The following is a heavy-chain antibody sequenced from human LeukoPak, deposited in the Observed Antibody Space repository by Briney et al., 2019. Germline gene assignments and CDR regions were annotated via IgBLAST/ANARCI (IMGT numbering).Heavy chain of an antibody. Sequence: SETLSLTCTVSGGSISSSSYYWGWIRQPPGKGLEWIGSIYYSGSTYYNPSLKSRVTISVDTSKNQFSLKLSSVTAADTAVYYCAAETRVVVVPSPIGGNWFDPWGQGTLVTVSS. V-gene: IGHV4-39*01. J-gene: IGHJ5*02. D-gene: IGHD2-2*01. CDR3: AAETRVVVVPSPIGGNWFDP. CDR1: GGSISSSSYY. CDR2: IYYSGST.